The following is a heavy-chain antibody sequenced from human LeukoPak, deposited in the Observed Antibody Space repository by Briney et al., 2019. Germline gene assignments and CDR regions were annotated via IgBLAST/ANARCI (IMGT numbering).Heavy chain of an antibody. CDR2: INPNSGGT. D-gene: IGHD5-18*01. Sequence: GASVKVSCKASGYTFTGYFLHWVRKAPGQGLEWMGWINPNSGGTNYAEKFRGRVTMTGDTTISTAYMELSRLSSDDTAIYYCAGRPDTAIVPIFDYWGQGTLVTVSS. V-gene: IGHV1-2*02. J-gene: IGHJ4*02. CDR1: GYTFTGYF. CDR3: AGRPDTAIVPIFDY.